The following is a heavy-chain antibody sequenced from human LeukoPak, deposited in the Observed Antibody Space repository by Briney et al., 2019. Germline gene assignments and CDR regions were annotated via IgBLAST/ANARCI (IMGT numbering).Heavy chain of an antibody. J-gene: IGHJ4*02. D-gene: IGHD3-3*01. CDR2: IRSKAYGGTT. V-gene: IGHV3-49*04. CDR3: TRDPLPYDFWSGYLN. CDR1: GFTFGDYA. Sequence: GGSLRLSCTASGFTFGDYAMSWVRQAPGKGLEWVGFIRSKAYGGTTEYAASVRGRFTISRDDSISIAYLQMNSLKTEDTAVYYCTRDPLPYDFWSGYLNWGQGTLVTVSS.